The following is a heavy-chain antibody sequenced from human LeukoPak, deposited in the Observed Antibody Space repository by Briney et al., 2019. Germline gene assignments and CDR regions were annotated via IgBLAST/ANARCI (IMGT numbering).Heavy chain of an antibody. CDR2: INHGGST. Sequence: SETLSLTCAVYGGSFSGYYWSWIRQPPGKGLEWIGEINHGGSTNYNPSLKSRVTISVDTSKNQFSLKLSSVTAADTAVYFCASLLAYYGMDVWGQGTTVTVSS. V-gene: IGHV4-34*01. D-gene: IGHD3-3*01. CDR1: GGSFSGYY. J-gene: IGHJ6*02. CDR3: ASLLAYYGMDV.